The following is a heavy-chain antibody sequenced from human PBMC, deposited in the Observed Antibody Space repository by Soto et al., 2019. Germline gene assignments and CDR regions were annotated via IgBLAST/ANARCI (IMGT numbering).Heavy chain of an antibody. CDR3: ARDLSVVRGSRPSLGWFDP. J-gene: IGHJ5*02. V-gene: IGHV4-38-2*02. CDR1: GYSISSGYY. D-gene: IGHD2-15*01. CDR2: IYHSGST. Sequence: SETLSLTCAVSGYSISSGYYWGWIRQPPGKGLEWIGSIYHSGSTYYNPSLKSRVTISVDTSKNQFSLKLSSVTAADTAVYYCARDLSVVRGSRPSLGWFDPWGKGTLVTVSS.